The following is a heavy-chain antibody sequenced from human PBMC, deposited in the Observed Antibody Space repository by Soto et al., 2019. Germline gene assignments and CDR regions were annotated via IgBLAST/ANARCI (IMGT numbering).Heavy chain of an antibody. J-gene: IGHJ6*02. Sequence: SSVKLCCKDAGGTFSSYTISCGRQAPGKGLEWMGRIIPILGIANYAQKFQGRVTITADKSTSTAYMELSSLRSEDTVVYYGARECLVLVPSTVNSDYYYYAMDVRGQGPTVT. D-gene: IGHD2-2*01. CDR2: IIPILGIA. CDR1: GGTFSSYT. CDR3: ARECLVLVPSTVNSDYYYYAMDV. V-gene: IGHV1-69*04.